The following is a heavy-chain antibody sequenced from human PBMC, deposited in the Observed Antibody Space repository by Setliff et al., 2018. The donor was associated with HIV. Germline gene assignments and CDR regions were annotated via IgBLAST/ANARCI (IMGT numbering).Heavy chain of an antibody. CDR3: ARDLLDGTTVGVVVVTGPSWFDP. CDR1: GGSISSRSYY. Sequence: LSLTCTVSGGSISSRSYYWGWLRQPPGKGLEWIGSVYYSGTTYFNPSLKSRVTISVDTSKNQFSLKLSSVTAADTAMYYCARDLLDGTTVGVVVVTGPSWFDPWGHGTLVTVSS. V-gene: IGHV4-39*07. D-gene: IGHD2-15*01. CDR2: VYYSGTT. J-gene: IGHJ5*02.